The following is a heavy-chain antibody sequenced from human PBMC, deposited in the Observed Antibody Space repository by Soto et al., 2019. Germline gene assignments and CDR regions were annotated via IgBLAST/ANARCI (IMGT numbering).Heavy chain of an antibody. CDR2: IYYNGST. J-gene: IGHJ6*02. Sequence: SETLSLTCTVSGDSITSSGSYWGWIRQPPGKGLEWIGSIYYNGSTYYNPSLKGRVTISVDTSKNHLSLKLTSMTAEDTAVYYCARSWNYYYYYGMDVWGQGTTVTVSS. V-gene: IGHV4-39*02. CDR3: ARSWNYYYYYGMDV. D-gene: IGHD3-3*01. CDR1: GDSITSSGSY.